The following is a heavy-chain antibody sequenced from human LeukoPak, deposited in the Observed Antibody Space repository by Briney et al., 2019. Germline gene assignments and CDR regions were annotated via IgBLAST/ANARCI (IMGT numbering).Heavy chain of an antibody. CDR1: GFTFSSYE. D-gene: IGHD4-17*01. CDR3: AREKNIYGDYDKGSNYYYYGMDV. V-gene: IGHV3-48*03. Sequence: GGSLRLSCAASGFTFSSYEMNWVRQAPGKGLEWVSYISSSGSTIYYADSVKGRFTISRDNAKNSLYLQMNSLRAEDTAVYYCAREKNIYGDYDKGSNYYYYGMDVWGQGTLVTVSS. J-gene: IGHJ6*02. CDR2: ISSSGSTI.